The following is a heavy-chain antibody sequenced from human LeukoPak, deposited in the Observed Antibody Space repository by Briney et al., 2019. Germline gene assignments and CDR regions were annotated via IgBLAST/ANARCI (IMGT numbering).Heavy chain of an antibody. J-gene: IGHJ4*02. CDR1: GHTFTSYG. CDR2: ISAYNGNT. CDR3: ARDHYYDSSGDFDY. V-gene: IGHV1-18*01. D-gene: IGHD3-22*01. Sequence: ASVKVSCKASGHTFTSYGISWVRQTPGQGLEWMGWISAYNGNTNYAQKLQGRVTMTTDTSTSTAYMELRSLRSDDTAVYYCARDHYYDSSGDFDYWGQGTLVTVSS.